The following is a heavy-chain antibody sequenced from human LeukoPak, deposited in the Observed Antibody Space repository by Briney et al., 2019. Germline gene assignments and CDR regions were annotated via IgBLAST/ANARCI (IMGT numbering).Heavy chain of an antibody. J-gene: IGHJ4*02. CDR2: INNLGTST. CDR3: ARGGGACYFDY. CDR1: GFTFSNYW. D-gene: IGHD3-10*01. V-gene: IGHV3-74*01. Sequence: GGSLRLSCAASGFTFSNYWMHWVRQAPGKGLVWVSRINNLGTSTNYADSVRGRFTISRDDAKNTLYLQMNSLRAEDTAVYYCARGGGACYFDYWGRGTLVTVSS.